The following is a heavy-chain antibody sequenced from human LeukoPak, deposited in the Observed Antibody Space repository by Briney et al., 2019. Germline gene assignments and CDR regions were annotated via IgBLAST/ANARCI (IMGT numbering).Heavy chain of an antibody. J-gene: IGHJ4*02. D-gene: IGHD2-15*01. Sequence: GASVKVSCKASGYTFTSYYMHWVRQAPGQGLEWMGWINPNSGGTNYAQKFQGRVTMTRDTSIRTAYMELSRLRSEDTAVYYCVRAAVSGYCSDGSCYRLDYWGQGTLLIVSS. CDR3: VRAAVSGYCSDGSCYRLDY. CDR2: INPNSGGT. CDR1: GYTFTSYY. V-gene: IGHV1-2*02.